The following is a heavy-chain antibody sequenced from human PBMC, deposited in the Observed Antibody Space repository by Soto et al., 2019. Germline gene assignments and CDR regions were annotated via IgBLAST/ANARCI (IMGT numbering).Heavy chain of an antibody. J-gene: IGHJ6*02. CDR2: IYSGGST. CDR3: ARDRVAAAGTSGSGPLQTPPLARYYYYYGMDV. Sequence: QPGGSLRLSCAASGFTVSSNYMSWVRQAPGKGLEWVSVIYSGGSTYYADSVKGRFTISRDNSKNTLYLQMNSLRAEDTAVYYCARDRVAAAGTSGSGPLQTPPLARYYYYYGMDVWGQGTTVTVSS. CDR1: GFTVSSNY. V-gene: IGHV3-53*01. D-gene: IGHD6-13*01.